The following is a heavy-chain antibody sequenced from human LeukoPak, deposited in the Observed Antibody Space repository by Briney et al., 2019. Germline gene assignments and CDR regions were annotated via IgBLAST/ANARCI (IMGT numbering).Heavy chain of an antibody. CDR2: IYTSGIT. CDR1: GGSISSGTYY. J-gene: IGHJ5*02. CDR3: ARLPDP. Sequence: PSQTLSLTCTVSGGSISSGTYYWYWIRQPAGKGLEWIGRIYTSGITNYNPSLKSRVIISVDTSKNQFSLKLTSVTASDTAVYYCARLPDPWGQGTLVTVSS. V-gene: IGHV4-61*02.